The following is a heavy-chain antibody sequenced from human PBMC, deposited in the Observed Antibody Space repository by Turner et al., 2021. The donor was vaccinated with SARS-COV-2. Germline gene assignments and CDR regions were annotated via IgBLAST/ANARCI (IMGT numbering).Heavy chain of an antibody. V-gene: IGHV4-39*01. D-gene: IGHD3-10*01. CDR3: ARLLNPGSYYYYYYGMDV. CDR1: CCSISSSNYS. Sequence: QLQLQESGPGLVKPSETLSLTCTVSCCSISSSNYSLGWIRQPPGKGLEWIGSIYYSGSTYYNPALKSRVTISVETSKNQLSLKQSYVTAADTAVYYCARLLNPGSYYYYYYGMDVWGQGTTVTVSS. CDR2: IYYSGST. J-gene: IGHJ6*02.